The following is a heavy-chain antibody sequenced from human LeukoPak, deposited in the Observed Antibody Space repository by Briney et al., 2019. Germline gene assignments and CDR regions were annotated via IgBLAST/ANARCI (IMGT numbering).Heavy chain of an antibody. V-gene: IGHV3-7*01. Sequence: GGSLRLSCAASGLTFSNSWMSWVRQAPGRGLEWVANIKQDGSENSYVDSVKGRFTISRDNAKNSLYLQMNSLRAEDTAVYYCAREVAARRLGSWFDPWGQGTLVTVSS. CDR3: AREVAARRLGSWFDP. CDR2: IKQDGSEN. D-gene: IGHD6-6*01. CDR1: GLTFSNSW. J-gene: IGHJ5*02.